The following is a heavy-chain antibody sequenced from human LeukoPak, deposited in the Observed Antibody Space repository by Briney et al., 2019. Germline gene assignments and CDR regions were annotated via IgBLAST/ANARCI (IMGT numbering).Heavy chain of an antibody. J-gene: IGHJ5*02. D-gene: IGHD3-22*01. Sequence: PSETLSLTCSVSGGSISSRSYYWGWIRQPPGKGLEWLGTIYYSGSTYYNPSLKSRVTISVDTPKNQFSLKLSSVTAADTAVYYCARHRDSSVHYYGWFDPWGQGTLVTVSS. V-gene: IGHV4-39*01. CDR1: GGSISSRSYY. CDR2: IYYSGST. CDR3: ARHRDSSVHYYGWFDP.